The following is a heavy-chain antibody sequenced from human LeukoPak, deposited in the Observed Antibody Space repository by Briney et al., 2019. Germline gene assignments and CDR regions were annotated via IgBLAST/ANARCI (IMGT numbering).Heavy chain of an antibody. CDR1: GFTFSNYA. CDR2: ILGSGGST. D-gene: IGHD3-10*01. CDR3: AREEPSYGSGSLGY. J-gene: IGHJ4*02. Sequence: TGASLRLSCAASGFTFSNYAMSWVRQAPGKGLEWVSAILGSGGSTYYADSVKGRFTVSRDNAKNSLYLQMNSLRAEDTAVYYCAREEPSYGSGSLGYWGQGTLVTVSS. V-gene: IGHV3-23*01.